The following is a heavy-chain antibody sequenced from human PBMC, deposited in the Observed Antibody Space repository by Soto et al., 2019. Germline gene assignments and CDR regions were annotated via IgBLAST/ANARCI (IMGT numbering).Heavy chain of an antibody. V-gene: IGHV1-18*04. CDR3: ARGFSCQSQCWSDH. D-gene: IGHD2-2*01. J-gene: IGHJ5*02. CDR1: GYTFTSYG. Sequence: SVKVSCKASGYTFTSYGISWVRQAPGHGLEWMGWISAYNGNTNYAQKLQGRVTMTTETSTSTAYMELRSLRSDDTAVYYCARGFSCQSQCWSDHWGDGTIVNVSS. CDR2: ISAYNGNT.